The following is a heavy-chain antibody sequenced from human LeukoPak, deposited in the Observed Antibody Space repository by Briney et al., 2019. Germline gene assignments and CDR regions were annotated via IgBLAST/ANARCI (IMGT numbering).Heavy chain of an antibody. CDR3: ARAYYDILTGSHGAFDI. J-gene: IGHJ3*02. V-gene: IGHV1-69*04. CDR2: IIPILGIA. CDR1: GGTFSSYA. D-gene: IGHD3-9*01. Sequence: VASVKVSCKASGGTFSSYAISWVRQAPGQGLEWMGRIIPILGIANYAQRFQGRVTITADKSTSTAYMELSSLRSEDTAVYYCARAYYDILTGSHGAFDIWGQGTMVTVSS.